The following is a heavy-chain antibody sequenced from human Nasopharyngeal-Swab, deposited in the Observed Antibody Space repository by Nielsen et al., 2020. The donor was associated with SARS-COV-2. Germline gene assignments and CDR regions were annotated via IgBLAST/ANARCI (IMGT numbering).Heavy chain of an antibody. J-gene: IGHJ4*02. D-gene: IGHD3-10*01. CDR3: ANHLPGTYYSDY. CDR2: ISSSGSTI. V-gene: IGHV3-11*01. CDR1: GFTFSDYY. Sequence: GGSLRLSCAASGFTFSDYYMSWIRQAPGKGLEWVSYISSSGSTIYYADSVKGRFTISRDNAKNSRYLQMNSLRAEDTAVYYCANHLPGTYYSDYWGQGTLVTVSS.